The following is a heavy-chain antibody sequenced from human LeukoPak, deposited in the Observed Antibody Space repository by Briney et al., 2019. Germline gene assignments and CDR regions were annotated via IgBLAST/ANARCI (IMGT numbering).Heavy chain of an antibody. CDR2: IYYTGTT. V-gene: IGHV4-61*01. D-gene: IGHD3-22*01. J-gene: IGHJ3*02. CDR1: AGSVSNGNYY. Sequence: SETLSLTCTVSAGSVSNGNYYWSWLRQPPGKALEWIGYIYYTGTTYYIPSLEGRVTISVDTSKNQFSVKLNSVTAADTAVYYCARTYYYDSTTPWGFDIWGQGTMVTVSS. CDR3: ARTYYYDSTTPWGFDI.